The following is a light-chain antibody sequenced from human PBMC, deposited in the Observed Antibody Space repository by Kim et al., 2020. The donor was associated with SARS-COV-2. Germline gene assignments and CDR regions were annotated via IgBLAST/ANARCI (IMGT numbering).Light chain of an antibody. CDR2: WAS. CDR1: QSVLYSANNKNC. J-gene: IGKJ4*01. V-gene: IGKV4-1*01. CDR3: QQYYSLPLT. Sequence: ATINCKSSQSVLYSANNKNCIVWYQQKPGQPPKLLIYWASTRESGVPDRFSGSGSGTDFTLTISSLQAEDVAVYYCQQYYSLPLTFGGGTKVDIK.